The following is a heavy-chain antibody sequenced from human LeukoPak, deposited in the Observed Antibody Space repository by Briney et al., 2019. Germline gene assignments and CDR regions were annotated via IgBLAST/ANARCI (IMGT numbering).Heavy chain of an antibody. J-gene: IGHJ4*02. D-gene: IGHD2-15*01. Sequence: ASVKVSCKASGYTFTSYGISWVRQAPGQGLEWMGWISAYNGNTNYAQKLQGRVTMTTDTSTSTAYMELRSLRSDDTAVYYCARSRGYCSGGSCYSEYYFDYWGQGTLVTVSS. CDR1: GYTFTSYG. V-gene: IGHV1-18*01. CDR3: ARSRGYCSGGSCYSEYYFDY. CDR2: ISAYNGNT.